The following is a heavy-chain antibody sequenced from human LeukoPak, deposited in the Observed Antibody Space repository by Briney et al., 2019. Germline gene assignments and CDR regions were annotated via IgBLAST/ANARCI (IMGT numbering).Heavy chain of an antibody. CDR3: ARYYDPPVGDAFDI. J-gene: IGHJ3*02. V-gene: IGHV3-7*01. CDR1: GFRFGSDW. D-gene: IGHD3-16*01. Sequence: PGGSLRLSCAASGFRFGSDWMSWVRQAPGKGLEWVANINPDGSEEYYVDSVKGRFTISRDNDKNSLYLQLNSLRAEDTAVYYCARYYDPPVGDAFDIWGQGTMVTVSS. CDR2: INPDGSEE.